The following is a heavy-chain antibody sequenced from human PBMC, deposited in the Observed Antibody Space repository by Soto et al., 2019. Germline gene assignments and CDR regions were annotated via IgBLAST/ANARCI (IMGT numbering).Heavy chain of an antibody. CDR1: GFTFSSYA. CDR2: ISYDGSNK. V-gene: IGHV3-30-3*01. CDR3: ARDMYYYDSSGYYYSLDY. Sequence: LRLSCAASGFTFSSYAMHWVRQAPGKGLEWVAVISYDGSNKYYADSVKGRFTISRDNSKNTLYLQMNSLRAEDTAVYYCARDMYYYDSSGYYYSLDYWGQGTLVTVSS. D-gene: IGHD3-22*01. J-gene: IGHJ4*02.